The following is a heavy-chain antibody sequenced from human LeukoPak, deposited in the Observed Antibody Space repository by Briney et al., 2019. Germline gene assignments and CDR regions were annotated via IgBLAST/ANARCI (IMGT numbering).Heavy chain of an antibody. D-gene: IGHD6-13*01. Sequence: PGGSLRLSCAASGFTFSSYAMSWVRQSPGKGLEWVSTISGSGGNTYYADSVKGRFTISRDNSKNTLYLQMNSLRAEDTAVYYCARDWAIAAAGNDAFDIWGQGTMVTVSS. CDR2: ISGSGGNT. CDR1: GFTFSSYA. CDR3: ARDWAIAAAGNDAFDI. V-gene: IGHV3-23*01. J-gene: IGHJ3*02.